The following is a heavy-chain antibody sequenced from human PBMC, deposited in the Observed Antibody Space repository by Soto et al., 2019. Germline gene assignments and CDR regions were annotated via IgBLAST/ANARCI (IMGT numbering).Heavy chain of an antibody. J-gene: IGHJ6*02. CDR1: GYTFTVYH. CDR2: ISPNSGDT. V-gene: IGHV1-2*02. Sequence: QEQLVQSGAEVKEPGASVKVSCKASGYTFTVYHMHWVRQAPGQGREWMGWISPNSGDTNHAQKFHGRDTMTRDTSISTAYMEIRRLRSDDTAVYYCARDRGAGYYGMDVWGQGTTVTVTS. D-gene: IGHD3-16*01. CDR3: ARDRGAGYYGMDV.